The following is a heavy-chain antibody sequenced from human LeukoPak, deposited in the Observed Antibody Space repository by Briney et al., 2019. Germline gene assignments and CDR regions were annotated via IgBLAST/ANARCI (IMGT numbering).Heavy chain of an antibody. CDR2: IRYDGSNK. CDR3: AKGPYGDYYFDY. J-gene: IGHJ4*02. D-gene: IGHD4-17*01. CDR1: GFTFSSYG. Sequence: GGSLRLSCAASGFTFSSYGMHWVRQAPGKGLEWVASIRYDGSNKYCADSVRGRFTISRDNSKNTLYLQMNSLRAEDTAVYYCAKGPYGDYYFDYWGQGTLVTVSS. V-gene: IGHV3-30*02.